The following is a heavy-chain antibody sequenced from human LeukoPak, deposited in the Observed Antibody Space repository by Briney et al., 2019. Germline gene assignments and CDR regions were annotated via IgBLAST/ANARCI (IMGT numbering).Heavy chain of an antibody. CDR3: AREYSSSPDY. V-gene: IGHV4-39*02. CDR2: IYYSGST. J-gene: IGHJ4*02. CDR1: GGSISSSSYY. D-gene: IGHD6-6*01. Sequence: SETLSLTCTVSGGSISSSSYYWGWIRQPPGKGLEWIGSIYYSGSTYYNPSLKSRVTISVDTSKNQFSLKLSSVTASDTAVYYCAREYSSSPDYWGQGTLVTVSS.